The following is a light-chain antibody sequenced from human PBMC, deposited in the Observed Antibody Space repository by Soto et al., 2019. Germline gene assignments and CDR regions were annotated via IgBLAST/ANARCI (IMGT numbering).Light chain of an antibody. V-gene: IGKV3-20*01. J-gene: IGKJ5*01. CDR3: HHYTSSLNT. Sequence: QSPGTLSLSPGEGATLSCRASETIRNNYLAWYQQKPGQAPRLLIYGASVRATGVPDRFSGSGSETDGTPSISKREYEGVPVYYGHHYTSSLNTIGLGTRLEIK. CDR1: ETIRNNY. CDR2: GAS.